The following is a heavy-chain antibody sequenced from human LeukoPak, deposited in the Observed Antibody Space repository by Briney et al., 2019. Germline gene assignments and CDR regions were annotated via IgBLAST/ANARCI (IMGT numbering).Heavy chain of an antibody. CDR1: GFTFSSYT. D-gene: IGHD4-17*01. Sequence: PGGSLRLSCAASGFTFSSYTMNWVRQAPGKGLEWVSSISSSSDDIYYADSVKGRFTISRDNSKNTLYLQMNSLRAEDTAVYYCAAPTQHTVIRGYGMDVWGQGTTVTVSS. J-gene: IGHJ6*02. CDR3: AAPTQHTVIRGYGMDV. V-gene: IGHV3-21*04. CDR2: ISSSSDDI.